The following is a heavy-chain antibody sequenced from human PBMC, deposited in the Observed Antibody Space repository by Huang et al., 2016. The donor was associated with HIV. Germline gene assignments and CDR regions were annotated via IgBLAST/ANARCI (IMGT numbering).Heavy chain of an antibody. V-gene: IGHV1-46*03. CDR1: GSTFTSYY. Sequence: QVQLVQSGAEVKKPGASVRVSCKASGSTFTSYYMHWVRQAPGQGLEWMGIINSIGGSTTYAQKVQGRVTMTRDTSTSTVYMELSNLRSEDTAVYYCARERRGFGMGVWGKGTTVTVSS. CDR2: INSIGGST. CDR3: ARERRGFGMGV. J-gene: IGHJ6*04.